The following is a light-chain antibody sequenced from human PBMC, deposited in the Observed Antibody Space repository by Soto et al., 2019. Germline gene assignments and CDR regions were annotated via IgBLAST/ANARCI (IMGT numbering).Light chain of an antibody. V-gene: IGLV2-23*01. CDR1: SSTVGSYDL. CDR3: SSYAGRSSYV. J-gene: IGLJ1*01. Sequence: QSALTQPASVSGSPGQSITIPCSGSSSTVGSYDLVSWYQHLPGKAPRLMIYEDSKWPSGVPDRFSGSKSGNTASLTISGLRAEDEADYYCSSYAGRSSYVFGTGTKVTVL. CDR2: EDS.